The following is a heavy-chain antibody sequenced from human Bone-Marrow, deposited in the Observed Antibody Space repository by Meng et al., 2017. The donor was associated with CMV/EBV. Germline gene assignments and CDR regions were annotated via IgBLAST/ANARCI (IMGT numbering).Heavy chain of an antibody. CDR1: GYSFTSYW. Sequence: GGSLRLSCKGSGYSFTSYWIGWVRQMPGKGLEWMGIIYPGDSDTRYSPSFQGQVIISADKSISTAYLQWSSLKASDTAMYYCARIGLLEYYVDYWGQGTLVTFSS. V-gene: IGHV5-51*01. J-gene: IGHJ4*02. D-gene: IGHD2-15*01. CDR2: IYPGDSDT. CDR3: ARIGLLEYYVDY.